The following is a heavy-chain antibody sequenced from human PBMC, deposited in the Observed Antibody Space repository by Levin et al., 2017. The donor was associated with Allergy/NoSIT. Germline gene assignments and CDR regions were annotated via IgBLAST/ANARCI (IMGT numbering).Heavy chain of an antibody. CDR1: GGSISSSDYC. Sequence: SETLSLTCTVSGGSISSSDYCWGWVRQPPGKGLEWIGSTYDSGKSHYNPSLESRVIIFVDTSKRQFSLRLSSVTAADTAQYYCATTRLTGNGGRGYFDRWGRGTLVTVSS. D-gene: IGHD7-27*01. CDR3: ATTRLTGNGGRGYFDR. V-gene: IGHV4-39*07. CDR2: TYDSGKS. J-gene: IGHJ2*01.